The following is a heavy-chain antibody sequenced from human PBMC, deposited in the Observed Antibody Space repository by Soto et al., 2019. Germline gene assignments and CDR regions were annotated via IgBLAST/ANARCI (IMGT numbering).Heavy chain of an antibody. D-gene: IGHD3-22*01. CDR2: IYTSGST. CDR3: ARASRVYYYDSSGYYYFDY. V-gene: IGHV4-4*07. CDR1: GGSISSYY. J-gene: IGHJ4*02. Sequence: SETLSLTCTVSGGSISSYYWSWIRQPAGEGLEWIGRIYTSGSTNYNPSLKSRVTMSVDTSKNQFSLKLSSVTAADTAVYYCARASRVYYYDSSGYYYFDYWGQGTLVTVSS.